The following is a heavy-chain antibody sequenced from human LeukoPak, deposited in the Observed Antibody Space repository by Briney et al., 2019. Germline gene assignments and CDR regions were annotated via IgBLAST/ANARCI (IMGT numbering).Heavy chain of an antibody. CDR3: ARVTTYSSSWYERINWFDP. D-gene: IGHD6-13*01. Sequence: ASVKVSCKASGYTFTSYDINWVRQATGQGLEWMGWMNPNSGNTGYAQKFQGRVTMTRNTSISTAYMELSSLRSEGTAVYYCARVTTYSSSWYERINWFDPWGQGTLVTVSS. CDR1: GYTFTSYD. V-gene: IGHV1-8*01. CDR2: MNPNSGNT. J-gene: IGHJ5*02.